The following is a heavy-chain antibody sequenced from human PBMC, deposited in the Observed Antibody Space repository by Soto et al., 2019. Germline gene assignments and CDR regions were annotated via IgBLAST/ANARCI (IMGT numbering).Heavy chain of an antibody. CDR3: ASGYCSGGSCYSNRDAFDI. V-gene: IGHV3-11*01. CDR1: GFTFSDYY. Sequence: GGSLRLSCAASGFTFSDYYMSWIRQAPGKGLEWVSYISSSGSTIYYADSVKGRFTISRDNAKNSLYLQMNSLRAEDTAVYYCASGYCSGGSCYSNRDAFDIWGQGTMVTVSS. J-gene: IGHJ3*02. D-gene: IGHD2-15*01. CDR2: ISSSGSTI.